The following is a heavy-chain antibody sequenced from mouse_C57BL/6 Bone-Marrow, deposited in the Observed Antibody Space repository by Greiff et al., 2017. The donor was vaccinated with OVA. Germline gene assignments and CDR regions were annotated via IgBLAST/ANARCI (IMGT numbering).Heavy chain of an antibody. D-gene: IGHD2-1*01. J-gene: IGHJ3*01. CDR2: IRNKANNHAT. CDR3: TREEGNYVLFAY. V-gene: IGHV6-6*01. Sequence: GGSMKLSCAASGFTFSDAWMDWVRQSPEEGLEWVAEIRNKANNHATYYAESVKGRFTISRDDSKSSVYLQMNSLRAEDTGIYYCTREEGNYVLFAYWGQGTLVTVSA. CDR1: GFTFSDAW.